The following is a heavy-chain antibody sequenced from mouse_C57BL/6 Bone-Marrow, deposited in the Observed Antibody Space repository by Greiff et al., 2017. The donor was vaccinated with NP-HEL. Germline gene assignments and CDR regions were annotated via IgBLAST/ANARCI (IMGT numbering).Heavy chain of an antibody. V-gene: IGHV1-4*01. CDR1: GYTFTSYT. CDR3: ASPDYYYGSFYAMDY. Sequence: QVQLQQSGAELARPGASVKMSCKASGYTFTSYTMHWVNQRPGQGLEWIGYINPSSGYTKYNQKFKDKATLTADKSTSTAYMQLSSLTSDDAAVYYCASPDYYYGSFYAMDYWGQGTSVTVSS. D-gene: IGHD1-1*01. CDR2: INPSSGYT. J-gene: IGHJ4*01.